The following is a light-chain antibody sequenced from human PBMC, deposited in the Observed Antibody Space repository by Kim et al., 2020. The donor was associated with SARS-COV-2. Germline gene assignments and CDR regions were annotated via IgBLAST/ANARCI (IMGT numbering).Light chain of an antibody. CDR1: QSISSY. V-gene: IGKV1-39*01. Sequence: ASVGDRVTITCRASQSISSYLNWYQQKPGKAPKLLIYAASSLQSGVPSRFSGSGSGTDFTLTISSLQPEDFATYYCQQSYSTPWTFGQGTKVDI. J-gene: IGKJ1*01. CDR3: QQSYSTPWT. CDR2: AAS.